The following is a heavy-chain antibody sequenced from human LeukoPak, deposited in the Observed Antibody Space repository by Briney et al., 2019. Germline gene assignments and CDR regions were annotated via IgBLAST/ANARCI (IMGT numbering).Heavy chain of an antibody. J-gene: IGHJ4*02. D-gene: IGHD3-22*01. Sequence: TLSLTCTVSGGSISSGGYYWTWIRQPAGKGLEWVGHIYATGSANYSPSLKSRVTISVDSSKNQFSLKLTSVTAADTAVYYCANSQRTDYYDNRAYYYFDNWGQGTLVTVSS. CDR3: ANSQRTDYYDNRAYYYFDN. V-gene: IGHV4-61*09. CDR2: IYATGSA. CDR1: GGSISSGGYY.